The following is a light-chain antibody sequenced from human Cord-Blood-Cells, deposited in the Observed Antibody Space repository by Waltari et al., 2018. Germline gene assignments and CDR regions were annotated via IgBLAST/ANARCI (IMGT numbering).Light chain of an antibody. Sequence: QSALTQPASVSGSPGQSITISCTGTSSDVGGYNYVSWYQQHPGKAPKLMIYDVSKRPSGVSHRVSGSKSGNTASLTISGLQAEDEADYYCSSYTSSSTLVFGGGTKLTVL. J-gene: IGLJ2*01. CDR2: DVS. CDR1: SSDVGGYNY. CDR3: SSYTSSSTLV. V-gene: IGLV2-14*01.